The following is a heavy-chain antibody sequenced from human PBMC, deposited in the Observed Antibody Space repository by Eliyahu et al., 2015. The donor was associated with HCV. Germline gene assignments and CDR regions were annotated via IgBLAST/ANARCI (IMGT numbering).Heavy chain of an antibody. CDR2: IWYDGSNK. CDR1: GFPFXGYG. CDR3: ARDPTPYSSSSHFDL. J-gene: IGHJ2*01. V-gene: IGHV3-33*01. Sequence: QVQLVESGGGVVQPGRXLGLSCAASGFPFXGYGXHWVRQAPGKGVGWVAVIWYDGSNKYYAXSVKGRFTISRDNSKNTLYLQMNSLRAEDTAVYYCARDPTPYSSSSHFDLWGRGTLVTVSS. D-gene: IGHD6-6*01.